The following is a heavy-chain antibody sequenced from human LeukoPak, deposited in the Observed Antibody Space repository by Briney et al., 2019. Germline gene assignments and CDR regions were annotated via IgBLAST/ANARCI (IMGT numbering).Heavy chain of an antibody. V-gene: IGHV3-74*01. CDR2: IKTDGTYA. Sequence: PGGSLRLSCAASGFTFSNYWMHWVRQAPGKGLVWVSRIKTDGTYASYAESVKGRFTVSRDNAKNTLHLRMNSLRAEDTAVYYCVRWQDIWGQGTMVTVSS. CDR1: GFTFSNYW. CDR3: VRWQDI. J-gene: IGHJ3*02.